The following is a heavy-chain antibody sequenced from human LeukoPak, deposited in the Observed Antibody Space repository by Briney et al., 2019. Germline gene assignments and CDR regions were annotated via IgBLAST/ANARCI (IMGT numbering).Heavy chain of an antibody. J-gene: IGHJ3*02. CDR3: ARGGEIAAAGTTTDDAFDI. CDR2: MNPNSGNT. D-gene: IGHD6-13*01. Sequence: GASVKVSCKASGYTFTSYDINWVRQATGQGLEWMGWMNPNSGNTGYAQKFQGRVTMTRNTSISTAYMELSSLRSEDTAVYYCARGGEIAAAGTTTDDAFDIWGQGTMVTVSS. V-gene: IGHV1-8*01. CDR1: GYTFTSYD.